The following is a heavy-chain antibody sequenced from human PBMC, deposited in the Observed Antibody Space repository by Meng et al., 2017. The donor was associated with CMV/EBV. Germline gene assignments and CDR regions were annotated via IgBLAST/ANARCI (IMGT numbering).Heavy chain of an antibody. CDR2: INHSGST. Sequence: SETLSLTCAVYGGSFSGYYWSWIRQPPGKGLEWIGEINHSGSTNYNPSLMSRVTISVDTSKNQFSLKLSSVTAADTAVYYCARGRSGYCSGGSCYSDYWGQGTLVTVSS. CDR3: ARGRSGYCSGGSCYSDY. CDR1: GGSFSGYY. D-gene: IGHD2-15*01. V-gene: IGHV4-34*01. J-gene: IGHJ4*02.